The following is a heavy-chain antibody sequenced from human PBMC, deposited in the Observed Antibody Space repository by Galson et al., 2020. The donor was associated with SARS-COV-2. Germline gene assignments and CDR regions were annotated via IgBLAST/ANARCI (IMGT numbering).Heavy chain of an antibody. J-gene: IGHJ4*02. D-gene: IGHD3-9*01. CDR1: GFTFSNYG. CDR3: ARDFLLRYFDWSPYDC. V-gene: IGHV3-30*03. Sequence: GGSLRLSCSASGFTFSNYGMTWVRQAPGKGLEWVAVISYDGINKYYADSVKGRFTISRDNSKNTLYLQMDSLRAEDTAMYYCARDFLLRYFDWSPYDCWGQGSLVTVSS. CDR2: ISYDGINK.